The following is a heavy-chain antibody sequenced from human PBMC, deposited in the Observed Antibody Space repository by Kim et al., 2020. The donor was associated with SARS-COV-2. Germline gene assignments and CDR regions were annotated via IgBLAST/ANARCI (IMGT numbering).Heavy chain of an antibody. V-gene: IGHV3-49*03. Sequence: GGSLRLSCTASGFTFGDYAMSWFRQAPGKGLEWVGFIRSKAYGGTTEYAASVKGRFTISRDDSKSIAYLQMNSLKTEDTAVYYCTRFYGETPYYYYGMDVWGQGTTVTVSS. J-gene: IGHJ6*02. CDR1: GFTFGDYA. CDR3: TRFYGETPYYYYGMDV. CDR2: IRSKAYGGTT. D-gene: IGHD4-17*01.